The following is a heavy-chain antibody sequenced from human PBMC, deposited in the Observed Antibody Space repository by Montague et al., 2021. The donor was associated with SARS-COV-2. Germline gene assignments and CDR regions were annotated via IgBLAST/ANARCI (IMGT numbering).Heavy chain of an antibody. V-gene: IGHV4-31*02. CDR3: ARVRITMIVVVDAFDI. CDR2: YYSGST. J-gene: IGHJ3*02. D-gene: IGHD3-22*01. Sequence: YYSGSTYYNPSLKSRVTISVDTSKNQFSLKLSSVTAADTAVYYCARVRITMIVVVDAFDIWSQGTMVPVSS.